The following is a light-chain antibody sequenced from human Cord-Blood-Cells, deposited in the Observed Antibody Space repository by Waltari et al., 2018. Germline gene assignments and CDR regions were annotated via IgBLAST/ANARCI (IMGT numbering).Light chain of an antibody. V-gene: IGLV2-14*01. CDR3: SSYTSSSTVV. J-gene: IGLJ2*01. CDR2: DVS. CDR1: SSDVGGYNY. Sequence: QSALTQPASVSGSPGQSITISCTETSSDVGGYNYVSWYQQHPGKAPKLMIYDVSNRPSGVSNRCSGSKSGNTASLTISGLQAEDEADYYCSSYTSSSTVVFGGGTKLTVL.